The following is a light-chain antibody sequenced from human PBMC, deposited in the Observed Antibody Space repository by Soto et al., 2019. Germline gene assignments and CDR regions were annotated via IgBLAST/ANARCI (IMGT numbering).Light chain of an antibody. CDR1: QIVNHY. CDR3: HQYKKCPPST. V-gene: IGKV3-15*01. J-gene: IGKJ5*01. CDR2: DKS. Sequence: ERGKTQSPDALSTSPGERVSLSCSASQIVNHYLAWYQQKPGQAPGLLIFDKSSRAPGVPARFSGSGTGTDFTLTINSLQSEDVGVYYCHQYKKCPPSTFCQGTRLEI.